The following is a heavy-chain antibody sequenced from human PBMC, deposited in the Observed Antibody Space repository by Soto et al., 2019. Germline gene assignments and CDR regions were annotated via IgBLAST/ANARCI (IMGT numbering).Heavy chain of an antibody. V-gene: IGHV3-30*18. CDR1: VSPSISHG. CDR2: VSFDGTNK. D-gene: IGHD3-22*01. CDR3: ANGDSSGFEYFQS. Sequence: PGGSLRLYCTSSVSPSISHGMHWVRQAPGKGLEWVAVVSFDGTNKNYADSVRGRFTISRDNSKNTLYLQMSSLRAEDTAVYYCANGDSSGFEYFQSWGQGTLVTVS. J-gene: IGHJ1*01.